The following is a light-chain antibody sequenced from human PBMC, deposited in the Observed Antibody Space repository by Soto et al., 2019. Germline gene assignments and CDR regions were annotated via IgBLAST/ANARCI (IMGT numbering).Light chain of an antibody. V-gene: IGKV1-39*01. Sequence: DIQMTQSPSSLSASVGDRVTITCRASQSISNYLNWYQQTPGKAPKLLIYAASSLQSGVPSRFSGSGSGTEFTLTISSLQSEDFAVYYCQQCNNWPRTFGQGTRWIS. J-gene: IGKJ1*01. CDR1: QSISNY. CDR2: AAS. CDR3: QQCNNWPRT.